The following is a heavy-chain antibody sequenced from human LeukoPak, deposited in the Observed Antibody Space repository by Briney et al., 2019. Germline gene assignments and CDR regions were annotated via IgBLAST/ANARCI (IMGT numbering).Heavy chain of an antibody. CDR3: ARVLAEFDY. CDR2: IDHSGNT. Sequence: SETLSLTCAVSGYSINRGYCWGWIRQSPGKGLEWIGGIDHSGNTHYNPSLKNRVTILADTSKNEFSLKLSSVTATDTAVYYCARVLAEFDYWGQGTLVTVSS. V-gene: IGHV4-38-2*01. CDR1: GYSINRGYC. D-gene: IGHD6-13*01. J-gene: IGHJ4*02.